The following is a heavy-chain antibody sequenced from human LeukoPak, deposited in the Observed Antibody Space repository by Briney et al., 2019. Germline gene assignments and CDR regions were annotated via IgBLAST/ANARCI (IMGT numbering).Heavy chain of an antibody. CDR2: LYPGDSYT. CDR1: GYSFTNYW. CDR3: ARIYSRGYFDY. Sequence: GESLKISCKASGYSFTNYWIGWVRQMPGKGLEWMGILYPGDSYTRYSPSFEGQVTISADKSINTAYLQWSSPKASGTAMYYCARIYSRGYFDYWGQGTLVTVSS. D-gene: IGHD5-18*01. V-gene: IGHV5-51*01. J-gene: IGHJ4*02.